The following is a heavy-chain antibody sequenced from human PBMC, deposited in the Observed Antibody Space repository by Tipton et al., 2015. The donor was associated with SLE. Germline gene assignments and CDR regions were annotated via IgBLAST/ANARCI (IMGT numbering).Heavy chain of an antibody. D-gene: IGHD2-15*01. CDR3: ARSVSCGSCGWFDP. V-gene: IGHV4-30-2*01. CDR1: GGSISSGGYS. CDR2: IYHSGST. Sequence: TLSLTCAVSGGSISSGGYSWSWIRQPPGKGLEWIGYIYHSGSTYYNPSLKSRVTISVDRSKNQFSLKLSSVTAADTAVYYCARSVSCGSCGWFDPCGQGTLVTVSA. J-gene: IGHJ5*02.